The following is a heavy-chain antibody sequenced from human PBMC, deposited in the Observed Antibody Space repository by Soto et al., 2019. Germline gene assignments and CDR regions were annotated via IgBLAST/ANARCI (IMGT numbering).Heavy chain of an antibody. CDR3: ARDPIEGYDSSGLDY. D-gene: IGHD3-22*01. CDR2: INPNSGGT. Sequence: ASVKVSCKASGGTFSSYAISWVRQAPGQGLEWMGWINPNSGGTNYAQKFQGWVTMTRDTSISTAYMELSRLRSDDTAVYYCARDPIEGYDSSGLDYWGQGTLVTVSS. J-gene: IGHJ4*02. CDR1: GGTFSSYA. V-gene: IGHV1-2*04.